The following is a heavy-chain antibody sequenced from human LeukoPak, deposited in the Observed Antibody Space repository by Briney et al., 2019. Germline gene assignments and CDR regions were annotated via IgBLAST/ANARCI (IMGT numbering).Heavy chain of an antibody. CDR2: IWHDGTNK. Sequence: GGSLRLSCAASGFTFSSYGMHWVRQAPGKGLEWVALIWHDGTNKNYADAVRGRFTISRDNSKNTVYVQMNGLRAEDTAVYYCARDGGSGTPRVYFDYWGQGTLVTVSS. V-gene: IGHV3-33*01. J-gene: IGHJ4*02. D-gene: IGHD3-10*01. CDR3: ARDGGSGTPRVYFDY. CDR1: GFTFSSYG.